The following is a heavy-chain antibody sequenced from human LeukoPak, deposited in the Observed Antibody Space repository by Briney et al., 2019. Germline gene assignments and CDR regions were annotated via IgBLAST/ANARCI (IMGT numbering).Heavy chain of an antibody. J-gene: IGHJ5*01. V-gene: IGHV1-69*04. CDR1: GGTFSSYT. Sequence: ASVKVSCKASGGTFSSYTISWVRQAPGQGLEWMGRIIPILGIANYAQKFQGRVTITADKSTSTAYMELSSLRSEDTAVYYCARELCSGGDCYAFSDSWGQGTLVTVSS. D-gene: IGHD2-21*02. CDR3: ARELCSGGDCYAFSDS. CDR2: IIPILGIA.